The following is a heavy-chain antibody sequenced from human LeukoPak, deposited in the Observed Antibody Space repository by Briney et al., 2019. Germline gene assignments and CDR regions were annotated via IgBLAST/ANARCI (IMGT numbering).Heavy chain of an antibody. CDR1: GFTFSSYW. CDR2: IYSGGST. CDR3: ARLAGKT. D-gene: IGHD6-19*01. V-gene: IGHV3-66*04. J-gene: IGHJ5*02. Sequence: GGSLRLSCAASGFTFSSYWMSWVRQAPGKGLEWVSVIYSGGSTYYADSVKGRFTISRDNSKNTLYLQMNSLRAEDTAVYYCARLAGKTWGQGTLVTVSS.